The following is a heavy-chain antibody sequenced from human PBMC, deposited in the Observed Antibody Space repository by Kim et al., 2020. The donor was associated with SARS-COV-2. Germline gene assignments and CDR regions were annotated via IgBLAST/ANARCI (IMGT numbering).Heavy chain of an antibody. CDR3: ARYYGSGSRADY. V-gene: IGHV1-18*01. Sequence: NYAQKLQGRVTMTTDTSTSTAYMELRSLRSDDTAVYYCARYYGSGSRADYWGQGTLVTVSS. J-gene: IGHJ4*02. D-gene: IGHD3-10*01.